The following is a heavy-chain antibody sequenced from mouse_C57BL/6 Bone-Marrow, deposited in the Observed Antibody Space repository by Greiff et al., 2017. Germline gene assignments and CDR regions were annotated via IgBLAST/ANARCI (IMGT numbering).Heavy chain of an antibody. V-gene: IGHV1-62-2*01. J-gene: IGHJ2*01. Sequence: QVQLQQSGAELVKPGASVKLSCKASGYIFTEYTIHWVKQRSGQGLEWIGWFYPGSGSIKYNARFKDKATLTADKSSNTVYMELSRLTSEDSAVYCCARHERYYDYEGYFDYWCQGTTLTVSS. CDR3: ARHERYYDYEGYFDY. CDR1: GYIFTEYT. D-gene: IGHD2-4*01. CDR2: FYPGSGSI.